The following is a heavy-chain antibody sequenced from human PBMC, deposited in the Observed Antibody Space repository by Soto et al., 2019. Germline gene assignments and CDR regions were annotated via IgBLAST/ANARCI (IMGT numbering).Heavy chain of an antibody. CDR1: GGTFSSYA. CDR3: ASYTADGMLWFDP. CDR2: IIPIFGTA. D-gene: IGHD6-13*01. Sequence: SVKVSCKASGGTFSSYAISWVRQAPGQGLEWMGGIIPIFGTANYAQKFQGRVTITADESTSTAYMELSSLRSEDTAVYYCASYTADGMLWFDPWGQGTLVTVSS. V-gene: IGHV1-69*13. J-gene: IGHJ5*02.